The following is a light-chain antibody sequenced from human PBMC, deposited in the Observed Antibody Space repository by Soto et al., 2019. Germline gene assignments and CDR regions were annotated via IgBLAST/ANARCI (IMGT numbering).Light chain of an antibody. Sequence: DIQMTQSPSSLSASVGDRVTITCRASQYISSYLNWYQQKPGKAPKVLIYSATTLQSGVPSRFSGSGSGTDFTLTISSLQPEDVATYYCQKYNSAPRTFGQGTKVDIK. CDR2: SAT. J-gene: IGKJ1*01. V-gene: IGKV1-27*01. CDR1: QYISSY. CDR3: QKYNSAPRT.